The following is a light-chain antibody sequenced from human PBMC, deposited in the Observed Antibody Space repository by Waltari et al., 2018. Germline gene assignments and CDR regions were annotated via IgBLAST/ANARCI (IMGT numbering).Light chain of an antibody. CDR2: RDD. Sequence: QSVPTQPPSVSGAPGQSVTISCTGSSSNIGAGYDVHWYQQIPGSAPKVLIYRDDNRPSGVPGRFSGSKSGTSASLSVTGLHVEDEADYFCQSFDRDLNAVLFGGGTKLTVL. J-gene: IGLJ2*01. CDR1: SSNIGAGYD. CDR3: QSFDRDLNAVL. V-gene: IGLV1-40*01.